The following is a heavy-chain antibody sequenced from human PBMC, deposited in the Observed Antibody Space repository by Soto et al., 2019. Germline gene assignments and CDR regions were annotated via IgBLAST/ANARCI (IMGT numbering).Heavy chain of an antibody. V-gene: IGHV3-33*01. CDR1: GFTFSSYG. D-gene: IGHD5-18*01. CDR2: IWYDGSNK. J-gene: IGHJ4*02. CDR3: ARGADTAMALDY. Sequence: QVQLVESGGGVVQPGRSLRLSCAASGFTFSSYGMHWVRQAPGKGLEWVAVIWYDGSNKYYADSVKGRFTISRDNSKNTLYLQMNSLRAEETAVYYCARGADTAMALDYWGQGTLVTVSS.